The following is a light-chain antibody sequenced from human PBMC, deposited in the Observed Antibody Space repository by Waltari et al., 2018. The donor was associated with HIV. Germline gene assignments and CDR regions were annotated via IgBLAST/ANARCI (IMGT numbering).Light chain of an antibody. CDR1: QSISSY. V-gene: IGKV1-39*01. CDR3: QQSYSIPT. Sequence: DIQMTQSPSSLSASVGDRVTITCRASQSISSYLNWYQQKPGKAPKVLIYAASSLQSGVPSRFSGSGSGTDFTLTINSLQPEDFATYYCQQSYSIPTFGQGTKLEIK. J-gene: IGKJ2*01. CDR2: AAS.